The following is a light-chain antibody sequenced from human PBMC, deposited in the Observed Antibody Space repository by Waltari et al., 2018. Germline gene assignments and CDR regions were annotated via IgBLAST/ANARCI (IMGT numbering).Light chain of an antibody. J-gene: IGLJ3*02. V-gene: IGLV4-69*01. CDR3: ETGGHGTWV. Sequence: QLVLTQSPSASASLGASVKLTCTLSSGHSSNIIAWLPQRPERGPRYLMKVNSDGTHSKGDDSPDRFSGSSSGGERYLTISSRQSEDEADYYCETGGHGTWVFGGGTTLTVL. CDR2: VNSDGTH. CDR1: SGHSSNI.